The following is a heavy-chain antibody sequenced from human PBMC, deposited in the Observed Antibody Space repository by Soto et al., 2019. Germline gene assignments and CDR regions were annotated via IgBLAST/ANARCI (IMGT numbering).Heavy chain of an antibody. CDR3: ARESYGSGSYDGMDV. J-gene: IGHJ6*02. V-gene: IGHV6-1*01. Sequence: SETLSLTCAISGDSVSSNSAAWNWIRQSPSRGLEWLGGTYYRSKWYNDYAVSVKSRITINPDTSKNQFSLQVNSVSPEDMVVYYCARESYGSGSYDGMDVWGQGTTVTSP. CDR2: TYYRSKWYN. D-gene: IGHD3-10*01. CDR1: GDSVSSNSAA.